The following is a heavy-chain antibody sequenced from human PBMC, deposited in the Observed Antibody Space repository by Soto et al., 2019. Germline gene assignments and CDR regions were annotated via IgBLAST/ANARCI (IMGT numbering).Heavy chain of an antibody. CDR2: ILPGDSDT. CDR3: ARQDTFMVNGMDV. J-gene: IGHJ6*02. D-gene: IGHD5-18*01. Sequence: PGESLKISCKGSGYSFTSYWIGWVRQMPGKGLEWMGIILPGDSDTRYSPSFQGQVTISADKSTSTAYLQWSSLRASDTAMYYCARQDTFMVNGMDVWGQGTTVTVSS. CDR1: GYSFTSYW. V-gene: IGHV5-51*01.